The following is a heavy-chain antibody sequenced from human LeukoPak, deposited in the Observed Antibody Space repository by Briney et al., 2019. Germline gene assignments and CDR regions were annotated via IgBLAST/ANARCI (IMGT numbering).Heavy chain of an antibody. CDR1: GVSISSPIYY. D-gene: IGHD3-10*01. J-gene: IGHJ5*02. V-gene: IGHV4-39*01. CDR3: ATHRAGDRELIITYNWFDP. CDR2: IFYSGST. Sequence: SETLSLTCTVSGVSISSPIYYWGWIRQPPGKGLEWIESIFYSGSTYYNPSLKSRVTISVDTSENQFSLKLSSVTAADTAVYYCATHRAGDRELIITYNWFDPWGQGTLVTVSS.